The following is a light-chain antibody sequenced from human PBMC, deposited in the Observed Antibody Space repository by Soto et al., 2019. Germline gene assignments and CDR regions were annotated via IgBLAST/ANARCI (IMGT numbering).Light chain of an antibody. J-gene: IGKJ1*01. V-gene: IGKV1-5*03. CDR3: QQYNTYSRT. CDR2: NAS. Sequence: STLSASVGDRVTITCRASQSISSWLAWYQQKPGKAPKLLISNASNLESGVPSRFSGSGSGTEFTLTISSLQPDDFATYYCQQYNTYSRTFGQGTKVDIK. CDR1: QSISSW.